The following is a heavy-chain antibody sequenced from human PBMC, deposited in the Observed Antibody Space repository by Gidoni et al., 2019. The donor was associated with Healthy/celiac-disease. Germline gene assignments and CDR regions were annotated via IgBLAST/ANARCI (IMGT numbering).Heavy chain of an antibody. J-gene: IGHJ4*02. Sequence: EVQLVESGGGLVQPGGALRLSCSASGFTFSSYAMSWVRQAPGKGLEWVSAIRGRGGSTYYADSVKGRLTISRDNSKNTLYLQMNSLRAEDTAVYYCAKTPPRIAVAGPVGEYWGQGTLVTVSS. CDR1: GFTFSSYA. CDR2: IRGRGGST. V-gene: IGHV3-23*04. D-gene: IGHD6-19*01. CDR3: AKTPPRIAVAGPVGEY.